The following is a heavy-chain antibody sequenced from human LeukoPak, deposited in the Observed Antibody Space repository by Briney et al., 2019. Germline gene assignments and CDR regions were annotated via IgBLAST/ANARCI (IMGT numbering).Heavy chain of an antibody. CDR2: IYWDDDK. V-gene: IGHV2-5*02. CDR3: AHRRGSGTVWYFDL. CDR1: GFSLSTSGVG. J-gene: IGHJ2*01. Sequence: SGPTLVKPTQTLTLTCTFSGFSLSTSGVGVGWIRQPPGKALEWLALIYWDDDKRYSPSLKSRLTITKDASKNQVVLTMTNMDPVDTATYYCAHRRGSGTVWYFDLWGRGTLVTVSS. D-gene: IGHD2-15*01.